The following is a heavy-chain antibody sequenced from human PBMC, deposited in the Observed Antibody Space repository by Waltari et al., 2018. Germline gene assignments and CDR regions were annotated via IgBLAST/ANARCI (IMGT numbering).Heavy chain of an antibody. V-gene: IGHV4-34*01. CDR1: GGSFSGYY. D-gene: IGHD3-22*01. CDR3: ASRDSSGYYYATPTWYFDL. CDR2: INHGGGT. J-gene: IGHJ2*01. Sequence: QVQLQQWGAGLLKPSETLSLTCAVYGGSFSGYYWSWIRQPPGKGLEWIGEINHGGGTNYTPSLKSRVTRSVDTSKNQFSLKLGAVTAADTAVYYCASRDSSGYYYATPTWYFDLWGRGTLVTVSS.